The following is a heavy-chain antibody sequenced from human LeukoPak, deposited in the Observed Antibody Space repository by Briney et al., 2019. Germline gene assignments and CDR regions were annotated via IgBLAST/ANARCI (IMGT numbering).Heavy chain of an antibody. CDR1: GASISSYY. D-gene: IGHD6-13*01. CDR2: IFYRGST. CDR3: ASGPYPAAGTDHQFDY. Sequence: SETLSLTCTVSGASISSYYWSWIRQPPGKGLEWIGYIFYRGSTNYNPSLKSRVTISVDTSKNQFSLKLSSVTAADTAVYYCASGPYPAAGTDHQFDYWGQGTLVTVPS. J-gene: IGHJ4*02. V-gene: IGHV4-59*01.